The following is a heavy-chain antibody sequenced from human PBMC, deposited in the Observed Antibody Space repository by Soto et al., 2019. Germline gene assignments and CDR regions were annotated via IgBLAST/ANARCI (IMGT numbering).Heavy chain of an antibody. Sequence: PGESLKISCKGSGYSFTSYWIGWVRQMPGKGLEWMGIIYPGDSDTRYSPSFQGQVTISADKSISTAYLQWSSLKASGTAMYYCARQSDYGDYGNDDAYGIEYWGQGTLVTVSA. CDR2: IYPGDSDT. D-gene: IGHD4-17*01. CDR1: GYSFTSYW. CDR3: ARQSDYGDYGNDDAYGIEY. J-gene: IGHJ4*02. V-gene: IGHV5-51*01.